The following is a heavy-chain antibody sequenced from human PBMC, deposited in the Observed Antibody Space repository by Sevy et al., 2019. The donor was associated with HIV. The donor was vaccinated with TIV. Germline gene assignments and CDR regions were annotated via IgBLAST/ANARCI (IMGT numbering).Heavy chain of an antibody. V-gene: IGHV1-69*06. CDR2: IIPIFGTA. CDR1: GGTFSSYA. D-gene: IGHD2-15*01. Sequence: ASVKVSCKASGGTFSSYAISWVRQAPGQGLEWMGGIIPIFGTANYAQKFQGRVTITADKSTSTAHMELSSLRSEDTAVYYCARVLLYCSGGSCYGGCFDYWGQGTLVTVSS. CDR3: ARVLLYCSGGSCYGGCFDY. J-gene: IGHJ4*02.